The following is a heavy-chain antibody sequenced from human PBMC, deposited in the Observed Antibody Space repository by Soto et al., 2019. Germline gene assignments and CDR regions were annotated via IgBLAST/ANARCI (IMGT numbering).Heavy chain of an antibody. CDR3: ASRSLLWLGDTAYYFDY. V-gene: IGHV4-39*01. Sequence: SETLSLSCTVSGGSISSSSYYWGWIRQPPGKGLEWIGNIFYIGSTYYNPSLKSRVTISVDTSKNQFSLKVPSVTAADTAVYFCASRSLLWLGDTAYYFDYWGQGTLVT. CDR1: GGSISSSSYY. J-gene: IGHJ4*02. D-gene: IGHD3-10*01. CDR2: IFYIGST.